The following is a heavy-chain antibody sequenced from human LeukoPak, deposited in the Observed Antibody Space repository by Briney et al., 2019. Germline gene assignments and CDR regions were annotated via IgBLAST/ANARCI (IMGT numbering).Heavy chain of an antibody. J-gene: IGHJ6*03. CDR3: ARAVGSGSFQTYYYYMDV. V-gene: IGHV4-39*07. D-gene: IGHD3-10*01. Sequence: SETLSLTCTVSNGSISSSAYYWGWVRQSPGKGLQWIGSVYFSGITYYNESLKSRLTISVDKSNNQFSLKLSSVTAADTAVYYCARAVGSGSFQTYYYYMDVWGKGTTVTISS. CDR1: NGSISSSAYY. CDR2: VYFSGIT.